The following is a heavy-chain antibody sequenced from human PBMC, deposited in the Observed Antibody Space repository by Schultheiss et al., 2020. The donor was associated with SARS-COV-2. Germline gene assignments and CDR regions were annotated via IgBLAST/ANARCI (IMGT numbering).Heavy chain of an antibody. D-gene: IGHD4-17*01. V-gene: IGHV3-33*08. J-gene: IGHJ3*02. CDR1: GFTFSSYE. CDR3: ARDPLFSYGDYVDAFDI. Sequence: GGSLRLSCAASGFTFSSYEMNWVRQAPGKGLEWVAVIWYDGSNKYYADSVKGRFTISRDNSKNTLYLQMNSLRAEDTAVYYCARDPLFSYGDYVDAFDIWGQGTMVTVSS. CDR2: IWYDGSNK.